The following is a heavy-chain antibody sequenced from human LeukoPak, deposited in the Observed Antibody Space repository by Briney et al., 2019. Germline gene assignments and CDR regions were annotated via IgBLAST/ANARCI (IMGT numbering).Heavy chain of an antibody. CDR3: ARVGSGTYYYDSSGYSDAFDI. Sequence: SETLSLTCADYGGSFSGYYWSWIRQPPGKGLEWIGEINHSGSTNYNPSTKSRVTISAATSKSQFSLKLGSVTAADTAGYYCARVGSGTYYYDSSGYSDAFDIWGQGKMVTVSS. D-gene: IGHD3-22*01. V-gene: IGHV4-34*01. J-gene: IGHJ3*02. CDR2: INHSGST. CDR1: GGSFSGYY.